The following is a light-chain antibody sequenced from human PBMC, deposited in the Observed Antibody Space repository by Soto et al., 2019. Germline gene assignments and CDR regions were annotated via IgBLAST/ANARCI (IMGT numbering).Light chain of an antibody. V-gene: IGKV3-15*01. J-gene: IGKJ1*01. CDR1: QSVSSN. Sequence: EIVMTQSPATLSVSPGERATLSCRASQSVSSNLAWYKQKPGQAPRLLIYGASTRATGIPARFSGSGSGRDFTLTISSLLSEDFAVYYCQHYNNWPPWTFGQGTKVEIK. CDR2: GAS. CDR3: QHYNNWPPWT.